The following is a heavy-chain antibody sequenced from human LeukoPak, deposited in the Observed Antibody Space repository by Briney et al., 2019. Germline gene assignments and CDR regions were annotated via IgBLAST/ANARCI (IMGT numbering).Heavy chain of an antibody. Sequence: GGSLRLSCAASGFTFSIYWMHWVRQVPGKGLVWVSRIKSDGRGTTYADSVKGRFTISRDNAKNTLYLQMNSLRAEDTAVYYCARDSGYGSFFDYWGQGTLVTVSS. D-gene: IGHD5-12*01. CDR3: ARDSGYGSFFDY. CDR2: IKSDGRGT. CDR1: GFTFSIYW. V-gene: IGHV3-74*01. J-gene: IGHJ4*02.